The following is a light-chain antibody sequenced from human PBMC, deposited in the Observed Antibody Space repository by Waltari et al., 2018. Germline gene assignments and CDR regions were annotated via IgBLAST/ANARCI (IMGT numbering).Light chain of an antibody. CDR3: QQHVSSPWT. CDR2: GTS. J-gene: IGKJ1*01. Sequence: EIVLTQSPRTLSLSPGERATLSCRACQSVSSSFFAWYQQRPGQAPRLLIHGTSSRATGIPDRFSGSGSGTDFTLTISRLEPEDLAVYYCQQHVSSPWTFGQGTKVEIK. CDR1: QSVSSSF. V-gene: IGKV3-20*01.